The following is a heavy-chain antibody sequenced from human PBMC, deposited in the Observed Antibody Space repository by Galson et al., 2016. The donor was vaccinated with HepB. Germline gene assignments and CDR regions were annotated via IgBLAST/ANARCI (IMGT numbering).Heavy chain of an antibody. V-gene: IGHV1-69*11. J-gene: IGHJ6*02. CDR2: IIPMTGKP. D-gene: IGHD3-16*02. CDR3: ASHSRYGRQPRDDYFYAMDV. CDR1: GDSFRTSA. Sequence: SVKVSCKASGDSFRTSAFSWVRQAPGQGPEWMGSIIPMTGKPEYAQEFQGRVTITADESISTAYLELSSLRSEDTAVLYCASHSRYGRQPRDDYFYAMDVWGQGTTVTVSS.